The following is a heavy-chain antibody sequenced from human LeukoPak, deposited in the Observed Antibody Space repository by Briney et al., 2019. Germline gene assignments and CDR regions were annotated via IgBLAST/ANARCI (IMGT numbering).Heavy chain of an antibody. CDR3: ARGPRLSYYYYYMDV. D-gene: IGHD4/OR15-4a*01. J-gene: IGHJ6*03. V-gene: IGHV4-30-2*02. CDR2: IYHSGST. CDR1: GGSISSGGYY. Sequence: SETLSLTCTVSGGSISSGGYYWSWIRQPPGKGLEWIGYIYHSGSTYYNPSLKSRVTISVDRSKNQFSLKLSSVTAADTAVYYCARGPRLSYYYYYMDVWGKGTTVTVSS.